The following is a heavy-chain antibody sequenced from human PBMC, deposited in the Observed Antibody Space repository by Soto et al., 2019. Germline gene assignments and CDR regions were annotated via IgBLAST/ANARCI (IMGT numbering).Heavy chain of an antibody. V-gene: IGHV1-69*13. D-gene: IGHD5-18*01. Sequence: SVEVSCKESGGSFSSYSIRSVRHSPGQGLEWMGGIIPIFGTANYAQKFQGRVTITADESTSTAYMELSSLRSEDTAVYYCARGRGYSYGYGWFDPWGQGTLVTVSS. CDR2: IIPIFGTA. J-gene: IGHJ5*02. CDR3: ARGRGYSYGYGWFDP. CDR1: GGSFSSYS.